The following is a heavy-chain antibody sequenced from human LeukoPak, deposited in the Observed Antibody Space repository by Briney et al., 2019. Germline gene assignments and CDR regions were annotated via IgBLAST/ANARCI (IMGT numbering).Heavy chain of an antibody. D-gene: IGHD2-15*01. J-gene: IGHJ4*02. Sequence: GGSLRLSCAASGFTVREYAMSWFRQAPGKGLEWVSTVSATGGTTDYADSVKGRFTISRDNSKSTLFLQLSGLRAEDTAVYYCAPASGFCRGGSCYVGYWGQGTVVTVSS. CDR3: APASGFCRGGSCYVGY. CDR2: VSATGGTT. V-gene: IGHV3-23*01. CDR1: GFTVREYA.